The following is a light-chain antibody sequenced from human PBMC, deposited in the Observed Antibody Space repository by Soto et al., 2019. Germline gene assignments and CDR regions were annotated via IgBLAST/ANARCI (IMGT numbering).Light chain of an antibody. CDR3: QQSNSYPWT. CDR1: QSISSW. V-gene: IGKV1-5*01. Sequence: DIQMTQSPSTLSASVGDRVTITCRASQSISSWLAWYQQKPGKAPKLLIYDASSLESGVPSRFSGSGSGTEFTLTISSLQPDDFATYYCQQSNSYPWTVSQGTKVEIK. CDR2: DAS. J-gene: IGKJ1*01.